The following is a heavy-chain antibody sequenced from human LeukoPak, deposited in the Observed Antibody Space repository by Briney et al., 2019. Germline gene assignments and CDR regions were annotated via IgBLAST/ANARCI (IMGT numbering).Heavy chain of an antibody. D-gene: IGHD3-3*01. J-gene: IGHJ4*02. V-gene: IGHV4-59*01. CDR2: IYYSGST. CDR3: ARFYQAYYDFWSGYLD. Sequence: SETLSLTCTVSGGSISSYYWSWIRQPPGKGLEWIGYIYYSGSTNYNPSLKSRVTISVDTSKNLFSLKLSSVTAADTAVYYCARFYQAYYDFWSGYLDWGQGTLVTVSS. CDR1: GGSISSYY.